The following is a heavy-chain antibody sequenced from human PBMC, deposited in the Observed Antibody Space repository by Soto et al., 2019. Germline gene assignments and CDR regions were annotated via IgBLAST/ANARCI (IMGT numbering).Heavy chain of an antibody. CDR1: GGSISSYY. CDR2: IYYSGST. CDR3: ARDGVGVATSYYYYGMDV. D-gene: IGHD5-12*01. Sequence: SETLSLTCTVSGGSISSYYWSWIRQPPGKGLEWIGYIYYSGSTNYNPSLKSRVTISVDTSKNQFSLKLSSVTAADTAVYYCARDGVGVATSYYYYGMDVWGQGTTVTVS. V-gene: IGHV4-59*01. J-gene: IGHJ6*02.